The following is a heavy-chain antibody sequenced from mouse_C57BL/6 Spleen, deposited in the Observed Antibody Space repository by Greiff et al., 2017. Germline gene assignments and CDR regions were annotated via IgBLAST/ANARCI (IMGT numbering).Heavy chain of an antibody. CDR2: IRNKANGYTT. D-gene: IGHD4-1*01. J-gene: IGHJ2*01. CDR1: GFTFTDYY. CDR3: ARYIMGLGFFDY. Sequence: EVKLMESGGGLVQPGGSLSLSCAASGFTFTDYYMSWVRQPPGKALEWLGFIRNKANGYTTEYSASVKGRFTISRDNSLSILYLQMNALRAKDSATNYCARYIMGLGFFDYWGQGTTLTVSS. V-gene: IGHV7-3*01.